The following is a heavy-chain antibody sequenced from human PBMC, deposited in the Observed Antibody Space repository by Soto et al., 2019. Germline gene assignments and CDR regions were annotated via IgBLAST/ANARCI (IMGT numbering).Heavy chain of an antibody. CDR2: INAGNGNT. CDR3: ARSRLHDGYSYGPYYFDY. Sequence: ASVKVSCKASGYTFTSYAMHWVRQAPGQRLEWMGWINAGNGNTKYSQKFQGRVTITRDTSASTAYMELSSLRSEDTAVYYCARSRLHDGYSYGPYYFDYWGQGTLVTSPQ. D-gene: IGHD5-18*01. J-gene: IGHJ4*02. V-gene: IGHV1-3*01. CDR1: GYTFTSYA.